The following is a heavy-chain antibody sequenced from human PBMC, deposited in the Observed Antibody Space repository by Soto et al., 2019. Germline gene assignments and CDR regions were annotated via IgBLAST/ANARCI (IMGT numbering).Heavy chain of an antibody. CDR3: ARVPTYDYIWGSYRSGIDY. D-gene: IGHD3-16*02. CDR1: GFTVSSNY. V-gene: IGHV3-66*01. CDR2: IYSGGST. J-gene: IGHJ4*02. Sequence: EVQLVESGGGLVQPGGSLRLSCAASGFTVSSNYMSWVRQAPGKALEWVSVIYSGGSTYYADSVKGRFTISRDNSKNTLYLHMNSLRAEDTAVYYCARVPTYDYIWGSYRSGIDYWGQGTLVTVSS.